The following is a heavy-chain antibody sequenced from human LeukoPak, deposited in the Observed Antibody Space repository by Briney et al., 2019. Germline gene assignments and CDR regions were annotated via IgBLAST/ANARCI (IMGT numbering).Heavy chain of an antibody. D-gene: IGHD4-17*01. CDR3: AKDRAASTTGGYFES. Sequence: PGGSLRLSCAASGCSFSGFAMHWGRQAPGKGLEWLAFIKYDGSEKYHADSVKGRLTISRDNSKETLYLQMNSLIGEDTTVYYCAKDRAASTTGGYFESWGQGAPVIVSS. V-gene: IGHV3-30*02. J-gene: IGHJ1*01. CDR2: IKYDGSEK. CDR1: GCSFSGFA.